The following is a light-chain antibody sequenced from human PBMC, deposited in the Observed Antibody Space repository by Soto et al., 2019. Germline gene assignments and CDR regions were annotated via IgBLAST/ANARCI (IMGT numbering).Light chain of an antibody. Sequence: QSALTQPRSVSGSPRQAGTISCTGTSGDVGDTNYVSWYQQYPGKAPKLVIYDVSKRPAVVADGFSGSKSGNTASLTISWLQSEDEADNYCCAFAGSHEFWVFGGGT. V-gene: IGLV2-11*01. CDR1: SGDVGDTNY. J-gene: IGLJ3*02. CDR2: DVS. CDR3: CAFAGSHEFWV.